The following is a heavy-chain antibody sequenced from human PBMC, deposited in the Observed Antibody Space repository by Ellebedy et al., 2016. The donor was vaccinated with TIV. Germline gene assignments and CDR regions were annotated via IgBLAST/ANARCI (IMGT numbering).Heavy chain of an antibody. V-gene: IGHV4-59*08. J-gene: IGHJ6*02. CDR1: GGSISSYY. Sequence: MPGGSLRLSCTVSGGSISSYYWNWIRQPPGKGLEWIAYIFYSGSTNYNPSLKSRVTISLDTSKNQFSLRLSSVTAADTAVYYCSRSPSYSSGWYPDLEEDYYYGMDVWGQGTTVTVSS. D-gene: IGHD6-19*01. CDR3: SRSPSYSSGWYPDLEEDYYYGMDV. CDR2: IFYSGST.